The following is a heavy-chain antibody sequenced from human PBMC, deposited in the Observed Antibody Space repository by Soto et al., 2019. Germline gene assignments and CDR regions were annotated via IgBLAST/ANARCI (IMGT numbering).Heavy chain of an antibody. CDR3: ARDRVDYYDSSGYFWVFDY. D-gene: IGHD3-22*01. Sequence: GGSLRLSCAAFGFTFSSYSMNWVRQAPGKGLEWVSYISSSSSTIYYADSVKGRFTISRDNAKNSLYLQMNSLRDEDTAVYYCARDRVDYYDSSGYFWVFDYWGQGTLVTVSS. V-gene: IGHV3-48*02. J-gene: IGHJ4*02. CDR2: ISSSSSTI. CDR1: GFTFSSYS.